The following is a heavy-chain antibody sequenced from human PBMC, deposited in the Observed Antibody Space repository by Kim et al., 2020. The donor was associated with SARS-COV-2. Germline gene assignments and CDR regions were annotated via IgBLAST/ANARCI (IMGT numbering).Heavy chain of an antibody. CDR2: ST. V-gene: IGHV6-1*01. CDR3: ARSFRNAFDI. J-gene: IGHJ3*02. Sequence: STDYAVSVKSRIIINPDTTKNQCSVQLNSVNPEDTAVYYCARSFRNAFDIWGQGTMVTVSS.